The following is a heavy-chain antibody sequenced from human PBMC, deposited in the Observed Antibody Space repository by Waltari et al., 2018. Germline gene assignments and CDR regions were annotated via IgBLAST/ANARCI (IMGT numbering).Heavy chain of an antibody. D-gene: IGHD3-16*01. V-gene: IGHV1-69*13. CDR2: IIPIFGTA. CDR1: GYTLTELS. CDR3: AREQGPGGGTNFDY. J-gene: IGHJ4*02. Sequence: QVQLVQSGAEVKKPGASVKVSCKVYGYTLTELSMHWVRQAPGKGLEGMGRIIPIFGTANYAQKFQGRVTITADKSTGTAYRGLGSLGSEDTAVYYWAREQGPGGGTNFDYWGQGTLVTVSS.